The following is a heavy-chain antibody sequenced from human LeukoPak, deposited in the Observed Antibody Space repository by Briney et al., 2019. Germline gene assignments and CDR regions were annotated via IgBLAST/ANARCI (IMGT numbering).Heavy chain of an antibody. V-gene: IGHV3-53*04. CDR3: ASMGVVVVAASYGMDV. CDR2: IYSGGST. D-gene: IGHD2-15*01. CDR1: GFTFSSYA. J-gene: IGHJ6*02. Sequence: QAGGSLRLSCAASGFTFSSYAMSWVRQAPGKGLEWVSVIYSGGSTCYADSVKGRFTISRHNSKNTLYLQMNSLRAEDTAVYYCASMGVVVVAASYGMDVWGQGTTVTVSS.